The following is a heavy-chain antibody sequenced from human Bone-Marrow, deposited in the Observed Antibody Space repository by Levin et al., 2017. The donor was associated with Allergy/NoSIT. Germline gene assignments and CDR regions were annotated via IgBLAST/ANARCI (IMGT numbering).Heavy chain of an antibody. D-gene: IGHD4-17*01. V-gene: IGHV1-69*01. Sequence: KISCKASGGTFSSYAISWVRQAPGQGLEWMGGIIPIFGTANYAQKFQGRVTITADESTSTAYMELSSLRSEDTAVYYCARHFTVTTRWGLNYYYYGMDVWGQGTTVTVSS. CDR1: GGTFSSYA. CDR3: ARHFTVTTRWGLNYYYYGMDV. CDR2: IIPIFGTA. J-gene: IGHJ6*02.